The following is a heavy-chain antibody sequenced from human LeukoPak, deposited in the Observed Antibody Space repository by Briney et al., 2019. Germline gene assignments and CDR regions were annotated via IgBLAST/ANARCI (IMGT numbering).Heavy chain of an antibody. J-gene: IGHJ4*02. CDR3: AYSEIISFDS. CDR2: IYWDDDK. CDR1: GLSLNTNKVG. D-gene: IGHD3-10*01. V-gene: IGHV2-5*02. Sequence: SGPTLVKPTQTLTLTCTFSGLSLNTNKVGVAWIRQPPGKALEWLALIYWDDDKRYSPSLKSRLTVTKDTPKNQVVLTMTNMDPVDTATYYCAYSEIISFDSWGQGTLVTVSS.